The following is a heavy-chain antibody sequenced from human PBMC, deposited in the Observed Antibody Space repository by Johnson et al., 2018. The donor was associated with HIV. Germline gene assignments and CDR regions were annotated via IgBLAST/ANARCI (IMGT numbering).Heavy chain of an antibody. CDR2: ISGSGGST. D-gene: IGHD4-23*01. CDR1: GFTFSSYG. Sequence: VQLVESGGGVVQPGGSLRLSCAASGFTFSSYGMSWVRQAPGKGLEWVSAISGSGGSTYYADSVKGRFTISRDNSKNTLFLQINSLKTEDTAVYYCTTKTTVVTLGFDIWGQGTMVTVSS. CDR3: TTKTTVVTLGFDI. J-gene: IGHJ3*02. V-gene: IGHV3-23*04.